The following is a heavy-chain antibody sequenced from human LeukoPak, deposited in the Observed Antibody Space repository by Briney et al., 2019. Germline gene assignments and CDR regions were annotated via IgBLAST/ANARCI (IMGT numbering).Heavy chain of an antibody. V-gene: IGHV3-64D*06. Sequence: PGGSLRLSCSASGFTFSSYAMHWVRQAPGKGLEYVSAISSNGGYTYYADSVKGRFTISRDNSKNTLYLQMSSLGTEDTAVYYCVKGLDYYDSSGPCSWGQGTLVTVSS. CDR3: VKGLDYYDSSGPCS. CDR2: ISSNGGYT. D-gene: IGHD3-22*01. CDR1: GFTFSSYA. J-gene: IGHJ4*02.